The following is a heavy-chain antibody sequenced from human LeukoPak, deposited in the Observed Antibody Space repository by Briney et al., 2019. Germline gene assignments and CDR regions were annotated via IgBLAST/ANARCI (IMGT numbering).Heavy chain of an antibody. CDR1: GYSISSAYY. J-gene: IGHJ3*02. V-gene: IGHV4-38-2*02. CDR2: IFHSGST. CDR3: AGTYYYDSSTYAGAFDI. D-gene: IGHD3-22*01. Sequence: PSETLSLTCTVPGYSISSAYYWGWIRQPPGKGLECIGSIFHSGSTYYNPSLKSRVTISVDTSKNQFSLKLSSVTAADTAVYYCAGTYYYDSSTYAGAFDIWGQGTMVTVSS.